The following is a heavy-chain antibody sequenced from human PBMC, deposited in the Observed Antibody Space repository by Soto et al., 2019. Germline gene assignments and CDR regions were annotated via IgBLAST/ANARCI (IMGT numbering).Heavy chain of an antibody. V-gene: IGHV4-31*03. CDR2: ISHSGST. CDR1: CADINSGGFT. J-gene: IGHJ6*02. D-gene: IGHD3-16*02. CDR3: ATIGVSGYLDV. Sequence: PSETLSLTCSVSCADINSGGFTWTWIRHHAGKGLECLGYISHSGSTDYNPSLKSRLSISGDTSKNHFSLTLTSVTAADAAVYYCATIGVSGYLDVWGQGTTVTVSS.